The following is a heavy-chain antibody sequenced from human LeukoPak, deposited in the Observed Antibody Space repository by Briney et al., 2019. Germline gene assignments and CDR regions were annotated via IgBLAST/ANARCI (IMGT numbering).Heavy chain of an antibody. CDR1: GYAFTGYY. Sequence: GASVKVSCKASGYAFTGYYMHWVRQAPGQGLEWMGWINPNSGGTNYAQKFQGRVTMTRDTSISTAYMELSRLRSDNTAVYYCASGSTMVRGVIIGPPLDYFDYWGQGTLVTVSS. V-gene: IGHV1-2*02. J-gene: IGHJ4*02. CDR2: INPNSGGT. CDR3: ASGSTMVRGVIIGPPLDYFDY. D-gene: IGHD3-10*01.